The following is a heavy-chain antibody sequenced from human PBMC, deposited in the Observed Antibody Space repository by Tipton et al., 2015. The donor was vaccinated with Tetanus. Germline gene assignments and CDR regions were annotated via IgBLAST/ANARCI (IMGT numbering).Heavy chain of an antibody. CDR2: IYFXXXX. CDR3: ARSSYGTYYYYVDV. J-gene: IGHJ6*03. D-gene: IGHD4-17*01. V-gene: IGHV4-31*03. Sequence: TLSLTCTVSGGSNSSGGYFWSWIRQHPGKGLEWTLYIYFXXXXXXXPXXKRXVTISVDTSKHQXSLKLSSVTAADTAVYYCARSSYGTYYYYVDVWGKXPTVSVSS. CDR1: GGSNSSGGYF.